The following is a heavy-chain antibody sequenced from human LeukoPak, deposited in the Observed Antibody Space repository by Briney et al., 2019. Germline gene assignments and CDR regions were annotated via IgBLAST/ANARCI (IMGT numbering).Heavy chain of an antibody. CDR1: GFTFSSYG. V-gene: IGHV3-30*02. J-gene: IGHJ4*02. CDR2: IPYDGSNK. Sequence: GGSLRLSCAASGFTFSSYGIHWVRQAPGKGLEWVALIPYDGSNKYYADSVKGRFTISRDKSKNTLYLQMNSLRPEDTAVYYCAKDGVWYSSSSGYYFDYWGQGAPVTVSS. D-gene: IGHD6-6*01. CDR3: AKDGVWYSSSSGYYFDY.